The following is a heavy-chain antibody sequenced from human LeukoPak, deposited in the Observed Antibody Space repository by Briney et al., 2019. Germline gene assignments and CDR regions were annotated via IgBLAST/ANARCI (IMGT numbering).Heavy chain of an antibody. D-gene: IGHD1-26*01. CDR3: AKAAGSWELLAFDI. CDR2: ISYDGSNK. Sequence: GTSLRLSCAASGLRFPTYGMHWVRQAPGKGLEWVAVISYDGSNKYYADSVKGRFTISRDNSKNTLYLQMNSLRAEDTAVYYCAKAAGSWELLAFDIWGQGTMVTVSS. V-gene: IGHV3-30*18. J-gene: IGHJ3*02. CDR1: GLRFPTYG.